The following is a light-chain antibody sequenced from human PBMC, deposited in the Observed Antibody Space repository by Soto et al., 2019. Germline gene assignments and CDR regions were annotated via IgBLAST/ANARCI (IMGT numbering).Light chain of an antibody. CDR3: QQYNNWPKT. V-gene: IGKV3-15*01. J-gene: IGKJ1*01. CDR1: QSVSSY. CDR2: AAS. Sequence: EIAITQHPSALSVPPGERPTLSCRASQSVSSYLAWYQQKPGQAPRLLIYAASTRATGIPARFSGSGSGTEFTLTISSLQSEDFAVYYCQQYNNWPKTFGQGTKVDIK.